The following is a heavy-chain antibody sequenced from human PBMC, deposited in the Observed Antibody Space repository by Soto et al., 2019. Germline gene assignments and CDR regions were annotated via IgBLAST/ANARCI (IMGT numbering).Heavy chain of an antibody. CDR1: GGSISSGGYY. D-gene: IGHD3-10*01. Sequence: QVQLQESGPGLVKPSQTLSLTCTVSGGSISSGGYYWSWIRQHPGKGLEWIGYVYYSGSSYYNPPLRSRVIISVDTSKNQFSLKLSSVIAADTAVYYCAGTMLRGLGFSLLWLFDYWGQGTLVTVSS. CDR3: AGTMLRGLGFSLLWLFDY. J-gene: IGHJ4*02. CDR2: VYYSGSS. V-gene: IGHV4-31*03.